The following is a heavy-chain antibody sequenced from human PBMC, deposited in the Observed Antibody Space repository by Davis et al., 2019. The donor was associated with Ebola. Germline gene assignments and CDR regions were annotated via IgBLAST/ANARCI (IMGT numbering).Heavy chain of an antibody. J-gene: IGHJ4*02. CDR1: GFTFSSYW. D-gene: IGHD6-19*01. CDR2: IKQDGSEK. CDR3: ARGAIAVAGTFDY. Sequence: GESLKISCAASGFTFSSYWMSWVRQAPGKGLEWVANIKQDGSEKYYVDSVKGRFTISRDNAKNSLYLQMNSLRAEDTAVYYCARGAIAVAGTFDYWGQGTLVTVSS. V-gene: IGHV3-7*01.